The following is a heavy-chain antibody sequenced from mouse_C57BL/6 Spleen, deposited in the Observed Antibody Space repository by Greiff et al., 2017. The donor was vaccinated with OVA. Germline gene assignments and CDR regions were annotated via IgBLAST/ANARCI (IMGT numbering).Heavy chain of an antibody. J-gene: IGHJ4*01. V-gene: IGHV2-9*01. Sequence: VQLKESGPGLVAPSQSLSITCTVSGFSLTSYGVDWVRQPPGKGLEWLGVIWGGGSTNYNSALMSRLSISKDNSKSQIFLKMNSLLTDDTTMNYCATRDDSSYAMDYWGQGTSVTVSS. CDR2: IWGGGST. CDR1: GFSLTSYG. CDR3: ATRDDSSYAMDY. D-gene: IGHD1-1*01.